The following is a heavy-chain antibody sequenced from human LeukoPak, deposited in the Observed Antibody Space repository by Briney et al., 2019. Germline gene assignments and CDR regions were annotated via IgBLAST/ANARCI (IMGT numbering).Heavy chain of an antibody. CDR1: GFTLSTYG. J-gene: IGHJ3*02. CDR2: IWHDGSNK. CDR3: ARALYYDILTGYYEPLDAFDI. V-gene: IGHV3-33*01. D-gene: IGHD3-9*01. Sequence: PGGSLRLSCAASGFTLSTYGMHWVRQAPGKGLEWVAVIWHDGSNKYYADSVKGRFSISRDNPKNTLYLQMNGLRAADTAVYYCARALYYDILTGYYEPLDAFDIWGQGTMVTVSS.